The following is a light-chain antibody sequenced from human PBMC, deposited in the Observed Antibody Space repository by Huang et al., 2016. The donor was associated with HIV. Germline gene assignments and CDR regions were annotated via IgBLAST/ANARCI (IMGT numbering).Light chain of an antibody. CDR1: QSVSSIN. CDR3: QQYGNSGWT. CDR2: GVS. Sequence: EIVLTQSLGTLSLSPGERATLSCRASQSVSSINLAGYQQKPGQAPRLLIDGVSSGAVPIPDRFSGSGSGTDFTLTISRLEPEDFAVYYGQQYGNSGWTFGQGTKVEIK. V-gene: IGKV3-20*01. J-gene: IGKJ1*01.